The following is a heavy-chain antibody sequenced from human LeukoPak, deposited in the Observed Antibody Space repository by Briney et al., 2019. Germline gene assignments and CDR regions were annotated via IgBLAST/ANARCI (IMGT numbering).Heavy chain of an antibody. CDR1: GGSFSGYY. D-gene: IGHD2-15*01. CDR2: INHSGST. J-gene: IGHJ6*02. CDR3: ATPSKRGYCSGGSCYSLDYYYGMDV. Sequence: PSETLSLTCAVYGGSFSGYYWRWIPQPPGKELEWIGEINHSGSTNYNPSLKSRVTISVDTSKNHFSLKLSSVTAADTAVYYCATPSKRGYCSGGSCYSLDYYYGMDVWGQGTTVTVSS. V-gene: IGHV4-34*01.